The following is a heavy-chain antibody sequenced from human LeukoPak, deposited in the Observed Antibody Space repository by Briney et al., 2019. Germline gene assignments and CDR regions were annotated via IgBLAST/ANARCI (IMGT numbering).Heavy chain of an antibody. CDR1: GFTFSSYS. CDR2: ISSSSSYI. V-gene: IGHV3-21*01. J-gene: IGHJ4*02. Sequence: PGVSLRLSCAASGFTFSSYSMNWVRQAPGKGLEWVSSISSSSSYIYYADSVKGRFTISRDNAKNSLYLQMNSLRAEDTAVYYCARVSDTYFDYRGQGTLVTVSS. CDR3: ARVSDTYFDY. D-gene: IGHD5-18*01.